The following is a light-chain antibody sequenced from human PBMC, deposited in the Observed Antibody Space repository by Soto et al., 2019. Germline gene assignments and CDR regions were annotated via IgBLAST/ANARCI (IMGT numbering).Light chain of an antibody. CDR3: AAWDDGLNVHYV. CDR2: NNN. Sequence: QSVLTQPPSASGTPGQRFTISCFGSSSNIRSNAVSWYQQLPGTTPKLLIYNNNERPSGVPDRFSGSKSGTSASLAISGLQSDDEADYYCAAWDDGLNVHYVFGSGTKLTVL. V-gene: IGLV1-44*01. CDR1: SSNIRSNA. J-gene: IGLJ1*01.